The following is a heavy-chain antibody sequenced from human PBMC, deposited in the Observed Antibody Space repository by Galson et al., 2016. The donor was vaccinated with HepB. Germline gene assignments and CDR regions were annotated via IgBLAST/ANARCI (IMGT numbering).Heavy chain of an antibody. V-gene: IGHV1-69*13. J-gene: IGHJ6*02. Sequence: SVKVSCKASGGTFSNYAISWVRQAPGQGLGWMGGIIPIYGAANYAQKFQGRVTITADESTSTAYMELSSLRSEDTAMYYCARDLLTFGVPTPIHNGMDVWGQGTTVTVSS. CDR2: IIPIYGAA. CDR3: ARDLLTFGVPTPIHNGMDV. D-gene: IGHD3-16*01. CDR1: GGTFSNYA.